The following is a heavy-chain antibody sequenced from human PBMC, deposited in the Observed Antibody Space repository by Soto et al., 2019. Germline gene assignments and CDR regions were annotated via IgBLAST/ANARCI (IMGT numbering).Heavy chain of an antibody. CDR1: GYSISSSNW. Sequence: SETLSLTCAVSGYSISSSNWWGWIRQPPGEGLEWIGFIYYSGTTPYSPSLKSRVAISLDTSKNQFSLSLSSVTAADTAVYYCARGRGYSYGLDPWGREPWSPSPQ. J-gene: IGHJ5*02. CDR3: ARGRGYSYGLDP. CDR2: IYYSGTT. D-gene: IGHD5-18*01. V-gene: IGHV4-28*03.